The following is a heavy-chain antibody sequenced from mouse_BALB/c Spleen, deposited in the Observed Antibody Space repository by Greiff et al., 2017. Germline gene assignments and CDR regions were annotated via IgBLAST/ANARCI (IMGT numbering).Heavy chain of an antibody. CDR1: GFTFSSFG. D-gene: IGHD2-1*01. V-gene: IGHV5-17*02. Sequence: EVKLMESGGGLVQPGGSRKLSCAASGFTFSSFGMHWVRQAPEKGLEWVAYISSGSSTIYYADTVKGRFTISRDNPKNTLFLQMTSLRSEDTAMYYCARNGNYGYAMDYWGQGTSVTVSS. CDR2: ISSGSSTI. CDR3: ARNGNYGYAMDY. J-gene: IGHJ4*01.